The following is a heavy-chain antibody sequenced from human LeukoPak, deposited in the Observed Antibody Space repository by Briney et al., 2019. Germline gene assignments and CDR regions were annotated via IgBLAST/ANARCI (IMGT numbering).Heavy chain of an antibody. Sequence: GRSLRLSCAASGFTFSSYGMHWVRQAPGKGLEWVAFIRYDGSNKYYADSVKGRFTISRDNSKNTLYLQMNSLRAEDTAVYYCAKVVGDYDILTGYYFEYWGQGTLVTVSS. V-gene: IGHV3-30*02. CDR3: AKVVGDYDILTGYYFEY. CDR1: GFTFSSYG. CDR2: IRYDGSNK. D-gene: IGHD3-9*01. J-gene: IGHJ4*02.